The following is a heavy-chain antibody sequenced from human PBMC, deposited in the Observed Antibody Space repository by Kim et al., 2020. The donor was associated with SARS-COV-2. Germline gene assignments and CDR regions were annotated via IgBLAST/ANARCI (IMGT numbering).Heavy chain of an antibody. Sequence: GGSLRLSCAASGFTVSSNYMSWVHQAPGKGLEWVSVIYSGGSTYYADSVKGRFTISRDNSKNTVWLQMNSLKAEDTAVYYCARERSDSIKTLYYFDYWG. V-gene: IGHV3-66*01. J-gene: IGHJ4*01. D-gene: IGHD3-22*01. CDR1: GFTVSSNY. CDR3: ARERSDSIKTLYYFDY. CDR2: IYSGGST.